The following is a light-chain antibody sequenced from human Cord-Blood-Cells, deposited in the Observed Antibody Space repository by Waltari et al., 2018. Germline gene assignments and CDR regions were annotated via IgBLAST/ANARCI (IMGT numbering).Light chain of an antibody. J-gene: IGLJ3*02. CDR3: VLYMGSGISV. CDR2: STN. CDR1: SGSVSTSYS. Sequence: QTVVTQEPSFSVSPGGTVTLTCGLSSGSVSTSYSPSWYQQTPGQAPRPLLYSTNTRSSGVPDRFSGSILGNKAALTITGAQADDESDYYCVLYMGSGISVFGGGTKLTVL. V-gene: IGLV8-61*01.